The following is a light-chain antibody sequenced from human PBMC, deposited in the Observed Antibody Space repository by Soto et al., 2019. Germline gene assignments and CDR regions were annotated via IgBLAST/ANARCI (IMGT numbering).Light chain of an antibody. J-gene: IGKJ5*01. Sequence: EIFLTQSPVALSLSPGDRATLSCWASESICDYLAWYHQSPGQVSRLLIYAASMRASGTPHRFSGSVSEIDFTLSIIGLEPADFGVYYCQQYVTASSITFGQGTRLESK. CDR3: QQYVTASSIT. V-gene: IGKV3-20*01. CDR2: AAS. CDR1: ESICDY.